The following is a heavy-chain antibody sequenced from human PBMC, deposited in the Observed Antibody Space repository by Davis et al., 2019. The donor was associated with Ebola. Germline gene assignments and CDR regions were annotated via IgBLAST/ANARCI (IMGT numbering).Heavy chain of an antibody. J-gene: IGHJ6*02. Sequence: ASVKVSCKASGYTFTSYSMHWVRQAPGQGLEWMGIINPSVGSTSYAEKFQVRVNMTRDTSTSPVYMELSSLRSEDTAVYYCARINWNGYPSRYGMDVWGQGTTVTVSS. CDR2: INPSVGST. CDR1: GYTFTSYS. CDR3: ARINWNGYPSRYGMDV. V-gene: IGHV1-46*01. D-gene: IGHD3-3*01.